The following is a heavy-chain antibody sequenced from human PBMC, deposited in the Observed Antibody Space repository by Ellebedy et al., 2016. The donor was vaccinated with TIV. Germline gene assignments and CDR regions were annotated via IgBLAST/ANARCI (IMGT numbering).Heavy chain of an antibody. J-gene: IGHJ5*02. CDR3: AREGMVAATDL. CDR2: LIRDGCST. V-gene: IGHV3-74*01. CDR1: GIPFGSYW. D-gene: IGHD2-15*01. Sequence: GESLKISCAASGIPFGSYWMHCVRQVPGKGLLWVSRLIRDGCSTSYADSVKGRFTMSRDNAKNTLFLQMNSLRVEDTAAYYCAREGMVAATDLWGQGTLVSVSS.